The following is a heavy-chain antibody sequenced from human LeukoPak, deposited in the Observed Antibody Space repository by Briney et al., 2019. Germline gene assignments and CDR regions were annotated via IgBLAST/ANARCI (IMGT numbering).Heavy chain of an antibody. CDR1: GGTFTSYA. CDR3: ARGRYFDFYAAFDY. D-gene: IGHD3-9*01. CDR2: IIPIFGTA. J-gene: IGHJ4*02. V-gene: IGHV1-69*06. Sequence: SVKVSCKASGGTFTSYAISWVRHAPGQGLEWMGGIIPIFGTANYAQKFQGRVTITADKSPSTAYMELSSLRSEDTAVYYCARGRYFDFYAAFDYWGQGTVVTVSS.